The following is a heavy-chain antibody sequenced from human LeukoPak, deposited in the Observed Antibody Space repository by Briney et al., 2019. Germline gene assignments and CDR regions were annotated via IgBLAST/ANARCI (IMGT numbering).Heavy chain of an antibody. CDR2: IRYDGSNK. V-gene: IGHV3-30*02. J-gene: IGHJ4*02. Sequence: QPGRSLRLSCAASGFTFSSYGMHWVRQAPGKGLEWVAFIRYDGSNKYYADSVKGRFTISRDNSKNTLYLQMNSLRAEDTAVYYCAKDSLAMVRGVQVDYWGQGTLVTVSS. D-gene: IGHD3-10*01. CDR1: GFTFSSYG. CDR3: AKDSLAMVRGVQVDY.